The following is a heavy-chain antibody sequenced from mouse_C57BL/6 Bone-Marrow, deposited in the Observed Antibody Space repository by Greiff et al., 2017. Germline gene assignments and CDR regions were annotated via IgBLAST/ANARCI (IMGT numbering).Heavy chain of an antibody. CDR2: FHPYNDDT. V-gene: IGHV1-47*01. J-gene: IGHJ2*01. CDR3: AREGKSGYYFDY. D-gene: IGHD2-1*01. CDR1: GYTFTTYP. Sequence: VKLVESGAELVKPGASVKMSCKASGYTFTTYPIEWMKQNHGKSLEWIGNFHPYNDDTKYNEKFKGKATLTVEKSSSTVYLELSRLTSDDSAVYYCAREGKSGYYFDYWGQGTTLTVSS.